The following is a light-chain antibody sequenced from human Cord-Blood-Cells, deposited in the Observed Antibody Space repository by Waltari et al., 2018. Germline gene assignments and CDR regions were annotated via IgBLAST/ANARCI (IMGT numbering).Light chain of an antibody. J-gene: IGLJ3*02. CDR1: SSDVGSYNL. CDR2: EVS. V-gene: IGLV2-23*02. Sequence: QSALTQPASVSGSPGQSITISCPGTSSDVGSYNLVSWYQQHPGKAPKLMIYEVSKRPSGVSNRFSGSKAGNTASLTISGLQAEDEADYYCCSYAGSSTWVFGGGTKLTGL. CDR3: CSYAGSSTWV.